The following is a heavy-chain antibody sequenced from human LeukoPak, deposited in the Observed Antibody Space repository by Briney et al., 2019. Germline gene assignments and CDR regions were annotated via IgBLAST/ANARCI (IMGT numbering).Heavy chain of an antibody. V-gene: IGHV3-23*01. CDR1: GFTFSNYA. CDR2: ISGGGTPT. J-gene: IGHJ1*01. Sequence: GGSLRLSCAASGFTFSNYAMSWVRQAPGKGLEWVSTISGGGTPTYFADSVKGRFAISRDNPKNMLYLQMSSLRAEDTAVYYCARDLDDYNGLPPFFQHWGQGTLVTVSS. CDR3: ARDLDDYNGLPPFFQH. D-gene: IGHD5-24*01.